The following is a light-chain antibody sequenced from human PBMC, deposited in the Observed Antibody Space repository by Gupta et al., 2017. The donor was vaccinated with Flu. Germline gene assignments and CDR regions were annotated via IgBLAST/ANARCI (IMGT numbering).Light chain of an antibody. V-gene: IGKV1-39*01. Sequence: SSLLASVGYRVTITCRASQRIRNYLDWYEQKPVKAPTLLIYAASSWQSGVISRFSGSGSGTDLTLTISSRQQEDFATYYCHQSYNTPLFTFGHGTKVDI. CDR2: AAS. J-gene: IGKJ3*01. CDR1: QRIRNY. CDR3: HQSYNTPLFT.